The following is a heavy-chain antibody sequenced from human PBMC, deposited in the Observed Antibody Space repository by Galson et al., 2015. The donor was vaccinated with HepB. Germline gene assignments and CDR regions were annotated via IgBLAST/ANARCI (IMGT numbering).Heavy chain of an antibody. V-gene: IGHV3-74*01. CDR2: INTDGTFL. J-gene: IGHJ5*02. CDR3: ARVARYCGGGSCYGWFDP. CDR1: GFIFSNYW. D-gene: IGHD2-15*01. Sequence: SLRLSCAASGFIFSNYWMHWVRQTPGKGPVWISRINTDGTFLSYADSVKGRFTISRDNAKNTLYLQMNSLRAEDTAVYYCARVARYCGGGSCYGWFDPWGQGTQVTVSS.